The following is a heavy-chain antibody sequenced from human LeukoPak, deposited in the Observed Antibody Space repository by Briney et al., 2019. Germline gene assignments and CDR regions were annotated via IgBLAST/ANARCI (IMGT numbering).Heavy chain of an antibody. J-gene: IGHJ4*02. CDR1: GFTFSSYS. D-gene: IGHD3-10*01. Sequence: GGSLRLSCAAPGFTFSSYSMTWVRQAPGKGLEWVSYISSSGSTIYYADSVKGRFTISRDNAKNSLYLQMNSLRAEDTAVYYCASHRITMVRGDPDFAGYWGQGTLVTVSS. V-gene: IGHV3-48*03. CDR3: ASHRITMVRGDPDFAGY. CDR2: ISSSGSTI.